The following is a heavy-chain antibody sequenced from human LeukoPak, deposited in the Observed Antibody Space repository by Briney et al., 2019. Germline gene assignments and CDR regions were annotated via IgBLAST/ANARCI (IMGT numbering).Heavy chain of an antibody. J-gene: IGHJ4*02. D-gene: IGHD6-13*01. CDR1: GFTFSSYS. CDR2: ISSSSSYI. CDR3: VRGAYSSSWLNFDY. V-gene: IGHV3-21*01. Sequence: PGGSLRLSCAASGFTFSSYSMNWVRQAPGKGLGWVSSISSSSSYIYYADSVKGRFTISRDNAKNSLYLQMNSLRAEDTAVYYCVRGAYSSSWLNFDYWGQGTLVTVSS.